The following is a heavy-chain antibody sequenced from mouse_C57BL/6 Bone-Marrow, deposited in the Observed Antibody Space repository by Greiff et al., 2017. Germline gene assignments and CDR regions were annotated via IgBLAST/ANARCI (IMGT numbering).Heavy chain of an antibody. J-gene: IGHJ2*01. V-gene: IGHV1-69*01. CDR2: IDPSDSYT. CDR1: GYTFTSYW. Sequence: QVQLQQPGAELVMPGASVKLSCKASGYTFTSYWMHWVKQRPGQGLEWIGEIDPSDSYTNYNQKFKGKSTLTVDKSSSTAYMQLSSLTSEDSAVYYCALSTMRYYFDYWGQGTTLTVSS. D-gene: IGHD2-4*01. CDR3: ALSTMRYYFDY.